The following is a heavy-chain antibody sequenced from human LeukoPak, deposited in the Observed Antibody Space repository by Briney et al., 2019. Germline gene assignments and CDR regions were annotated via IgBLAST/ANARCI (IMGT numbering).Heavy chain of an antibody. V-gene: IGHV1-69*13. Sequence: SVKVSCKASGGTFSSYAISWVRQAPGQGLEWMGVIIPIFGTANYAQKFQGRVTITADESTSTAYMELSSLRSEDTAVYYCARGGATTWYFDYWGQGTLVTVSS. CDR2: IIPIFGTA. D-gene: IGHD1-26*01. J-gene: IGHJ4*02. CDR1: GGTFSSYA. CDR3: ARGGATTWYFDY.